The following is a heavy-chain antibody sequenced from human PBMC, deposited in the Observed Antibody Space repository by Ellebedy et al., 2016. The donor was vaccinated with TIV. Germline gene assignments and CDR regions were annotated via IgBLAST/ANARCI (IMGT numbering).Heavy chain of an antibody. J-gene: IGHJ6*03. CDR3: ARSGSGSYYYYMDV. V-gene: IGHV1-18*01. CDR1: GYTFTSYG. D-gene: IGHD3-3*01. Sequence: ASVKVSXXASGYTFTSYGISWVRQAPGQGLEWMGWISAYNGNTNYAQKLQGRVTMTTDTSTSTAYMELRSLRSDDTAVYYCARSGSGSYYYYMDVWGKGTTVTVSS. CDR2: ISAYNGNT.